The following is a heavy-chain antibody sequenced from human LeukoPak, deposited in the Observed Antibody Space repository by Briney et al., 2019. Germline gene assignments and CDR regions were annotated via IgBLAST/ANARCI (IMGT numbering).Heavy chain of an antibody. CDR1: GFTFSAYS. J-gene: IGHJ4*02. CDR3: AREGPVYYDSSGLTG. D-gene: IGHD3-22*01. CDR2: IGSSSSYI. V-gene: IGHV3-21*01. Sequence: GGSLRLSCAASGFTFSAYSMNWVRQAPGKGLEWVSSIGSSSSYIYYADSLKGRFTISRDNAKNSLYLQMNSLRAEDTAVYYCAREGPVYYDSSGLTGWGQGTLVTVSS.